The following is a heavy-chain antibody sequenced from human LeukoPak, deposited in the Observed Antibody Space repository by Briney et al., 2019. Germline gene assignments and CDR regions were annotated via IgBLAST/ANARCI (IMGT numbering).Heavy chain of an antibody. CDR3: TRDSLVVRGVRYYYMDV. V-gene: IGHV4-4*07. J-gene: IGHJ6*03. CDR1: GGSINNYY. CDR2: IYTSGST. D-gene: IGHD3-10*01. Sequence: KPSETLSLTXTVSGGSINNYYWSWIRQPAGKGLEWIGRIYTSGSTNYNPSLKSRVTMSVDTSKNQFSLKLNSVTAADTAVYYCTRDSLVVRGVRYYYMDVWGKGTTVTVSS.